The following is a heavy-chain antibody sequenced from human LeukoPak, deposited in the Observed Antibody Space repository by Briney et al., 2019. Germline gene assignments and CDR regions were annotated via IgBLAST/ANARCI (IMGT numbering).Heavy chain of an antibody. J-gene: IGHJ4*02. CDR2: INPSGGST. D-gene: IGHD3-16*02. Sequence: ASVKVSCKASGYTFTSYYMHWVRQAPGQGLEWMGIINPSGGSTSYAQKFQGRVTMTRDTSTSTVYMGLSSLRSEDTAVYYCYVWGSYRYVYFDYWGQGTLVTVSS. CDR1: GYTFTSYY. CDR3: YVWGSYRYVYFDY. V-gene: IGHV1-46*01.